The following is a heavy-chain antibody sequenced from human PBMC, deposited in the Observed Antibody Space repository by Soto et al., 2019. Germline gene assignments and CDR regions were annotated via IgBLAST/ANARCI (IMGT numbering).Heavy chain of an antibody. V-gene: IGHV1-8*01. J-gene: IGHJ5*02. CDR2: MNPNSGNT. D-gene: IGHD6-19*01. Sequence: ASVKVSCKASGYTFTSYDLNWVRQATGQGLEWMGWMNPNSGNTGYAQKFQGRVTMTRNTSISTAYMELSSLGSEDTAVYYCARALYSSGWYGGDWFDPRGQGTLVTVSS. CDR1: GYTFTSYD. CDR3: ARALYSSGWYGGDWFDP.